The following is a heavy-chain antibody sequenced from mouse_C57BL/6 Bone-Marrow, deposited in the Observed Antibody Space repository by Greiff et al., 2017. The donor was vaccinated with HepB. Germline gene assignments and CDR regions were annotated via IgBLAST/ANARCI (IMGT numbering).Heavy chain of an antibody. Sequence: EVKVVESGGDLVKPGGSLKLSCAASGFTFSSYGMSWVRQTPDKRLEWVATISSGGSYTYYPDSVKGRFTISRDNAKNTLYLQMSSLKSEDTAMYYCARHRITTVVPWYFDVWGTGTTVTVSS. CDR3: ARHRITTVVPWYFDV. V-gene: IGHV5-6*01. CDR2: ISSGGSYT. D-gene: IGHD1-1*01. J-gene: IGHJ1*03. CDR1: GFTFSSYG.